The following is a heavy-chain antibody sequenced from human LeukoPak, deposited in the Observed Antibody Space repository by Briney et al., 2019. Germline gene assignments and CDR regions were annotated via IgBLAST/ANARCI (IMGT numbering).Heavy chain of an antibody. J-gene: IGHJ5*02. CDR3: AREYGGNSAWFDP. V-gene: IGHV1-2*02. CDR2: INPNSGGT. D-gene: IGHD4-23*01. Sequence: ASVTVSCKASGYSFINYGVSWVRQAPGQGLEWMGWINPNSGGTNYAQKFQGRVTMTRDTSISTAYMELSRLRSDDTAVYYCAREYGGNSAWFDPWGQGTLVTVSS. CDR1: GYSFINYG.